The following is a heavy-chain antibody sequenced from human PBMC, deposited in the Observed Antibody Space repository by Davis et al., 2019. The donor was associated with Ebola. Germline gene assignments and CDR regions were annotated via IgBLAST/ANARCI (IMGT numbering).Heavy chain of an antibody. CDR1: GLPFTFYG. Sequence: GESLKISCTVSGLPFTFYGFTWVRQAPGKGLEWVSHINSGGRVILYADSVKGRFSISRDNAQDTVHLQMDSLRDEDTAVYYCATDADYDEDFDYWGQGTLVTVSS. V-gene: IGHV3-48*02. CDR3: ATDADYDEDFDY. D-gene: IGHD3-22*01. CDR2: INSGGRVI. J-gene: IGHJ4*02.